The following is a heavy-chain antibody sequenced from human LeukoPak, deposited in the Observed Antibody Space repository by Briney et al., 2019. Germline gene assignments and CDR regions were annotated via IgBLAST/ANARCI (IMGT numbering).Heavy chain of an antibody. V-gene: IGHV3-23*01. CDR3: AKHDSFIPS. D-gene: IGHD3-16*02. J-gene: IGHJ5*02. CDR2: VSDSGRST. CDR1: GFTFSNYA. Sequence: PGGSLRLSCAASGFTFSNYAMSWVRQAPGKGLEWVSGVSDSGRSTYYIDSVKGRCAISRDNSKNTVSLQMNNVRAEDTAVYFCAKHDSFIPSWGQGILVTVSS.